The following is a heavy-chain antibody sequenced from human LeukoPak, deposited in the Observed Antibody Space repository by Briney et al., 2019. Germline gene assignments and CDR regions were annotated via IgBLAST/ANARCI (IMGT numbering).Heavy chain of an antibody. Sequence: GASVKVSCKASGYTFTGYYITGYYMRWVRQAPGQGLEWMGCISPNNGDTNYAQNFQGRVTMTRDTSVNTAYMELSRLTFDDTAVYYCARNDPQHPGSDPWGQGTLVTVSS. J-gene: IGHJ5*02. V-gene: IGHV1-2*02. CDR1: GYTFTGYYITGYY. D-gene: IGHD1-1*01. CDR2: ISPNNGDT. CDR3: ARNDPQHPGSDP.